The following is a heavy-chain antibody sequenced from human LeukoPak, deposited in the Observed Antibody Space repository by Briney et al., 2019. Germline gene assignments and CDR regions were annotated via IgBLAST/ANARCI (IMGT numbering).Heavy chain of an antibody. J-gene: IGHJ4*02. D-gene: IGHD3-10*01. CDR3: AISYGSGSYYY. Sequence: ASVKVSCKASGYTFTSYYMHWVRQAPGQGLEWMGIINPSGGSTSCAQKFQGRVTMTRDTSTSTVYMELSSLRSEDTAVYYCAISYGSGSYYYWGQGTLVTVSS. V-gene: IGHV1-46*01. CDR2: INPSGGST. CDR1: GYTFTSYY.